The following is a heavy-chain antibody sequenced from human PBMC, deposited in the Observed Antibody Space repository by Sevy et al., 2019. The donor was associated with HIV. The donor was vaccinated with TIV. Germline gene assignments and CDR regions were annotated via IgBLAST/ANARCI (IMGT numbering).Heavy chain of an antibody. CDR3: ARDRGYYGSVTFDS. V-gene: IGHV3-21*05. J-gene: IGHJ5*01. Sequence: GGSLRLSCAASGFTFSYYTMHWVRQAPGKGLEWVPYISSGRSHISYTDSVKGRFTISRDNAKNSLYLQMNSLRPEDTAMYFCARDRGYYGSVTFDSWGQGTTVTVSS. CDR2: ISSGRSHI. D-gene: IGHD3-10*01. CDR1: GFTFSYYT.